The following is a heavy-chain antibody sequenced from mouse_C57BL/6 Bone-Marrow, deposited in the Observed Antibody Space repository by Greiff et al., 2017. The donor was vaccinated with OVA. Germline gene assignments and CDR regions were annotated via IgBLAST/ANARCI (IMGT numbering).Heavy chain of an antibody. Sequence: QVQLQPSGAELVRPGASVPLSFKASGYTFTDYEMHWVTPTPVHGLEWIGAIDPETGGTAYNQKFKGKAILTADKSSSTAYMELRSLTSEDSAVYYCTRGYSNYYAMDYWGQGTSVTVSS. V-gene: IGHV1-15*01. CDR1: GYTFTDYE. CDR2: IDPETGGT. CDR3: TRGYSNYYAMDY. D-gene: IGHD2-5*01. J-gene: IGHJ4*01.